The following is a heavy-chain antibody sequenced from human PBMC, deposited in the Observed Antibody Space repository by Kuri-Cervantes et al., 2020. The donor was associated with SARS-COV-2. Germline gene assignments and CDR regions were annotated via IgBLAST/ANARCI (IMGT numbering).Heavy chain of an antibody. CDR3: ARCIAAAGTYFFDY. CDR1: GGSVSSGSYY. V-gene: IGHV4-61*01. D-gene: IGHD6-13*01. Sequence: SETLSLTCTVSGGSVSSGSYYWSWIRQPPGKGLEWIGYIYYSGSTNYNPSLKSRVTISVDTSKNQFSLKLSSVTAADTAVYYCARCIAAAGTYFFDYWGQGTLVTVSS. CDR2: IYYSGST. J-gene: IGHJ4*02.